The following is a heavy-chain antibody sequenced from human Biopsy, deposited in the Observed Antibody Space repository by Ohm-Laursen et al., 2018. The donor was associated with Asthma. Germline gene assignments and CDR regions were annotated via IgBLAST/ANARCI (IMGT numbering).Heavy chain of an antibody. Sequence: SLRLSCTASGFTFDNYTMHWVRQAPGKGLEWVTIISYDGRNTYYADSVEGRFTISRDNSKNTLFLQLSSLRPEDTAVYYCARGGLHYYEYYGMDVWGQGTTVNVSS. V-gene: IGHV3-30*04. CDR3: ARGGLHYYEYYGMDV. CDR1: GFTFDNYT. CDR2: ISYDGRNT. D-gene: IGHD2-21*02. J-gene: IGHJ6*02.